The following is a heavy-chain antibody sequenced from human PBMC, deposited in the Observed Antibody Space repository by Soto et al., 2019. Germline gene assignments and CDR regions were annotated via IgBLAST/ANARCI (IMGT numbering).Heavy chain of an antibody. V-gene: IGHV1-24*01. D-gene: IGHD5-12*01. CDR3: ATKTNSGYDFVYYYYMDV. J-gene: IGHJ6*03. CDR2: FDPEDGET. Sequence: ASVKVSCKVSGYTLTELSMHWVRQAPGKGLEWMGGFDPEDGETIYAQKFQGKVTMTEETSTDTAYMELSSLRSEDTAVYYCATKTNSGYDFVYYYYMDVWGKGTTVTVSS. CDR1: GYTLTELS.